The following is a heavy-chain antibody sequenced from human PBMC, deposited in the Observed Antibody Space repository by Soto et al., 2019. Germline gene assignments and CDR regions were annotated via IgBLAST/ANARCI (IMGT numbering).Heavy chain of an antibody. J-gene: IGHJ3*02. D-gene: IGHD3-22*01. CDR1: GGSVSSGSYY. CDR2: IYYSGST. V-gene: IGHV4-61*01. CDR3: ARVLYYYDSSGYYLDAFDI. Sequence: QVQLQESGPGLVKSSETLSLTCTVSGGSVSSGSYYWSWIRQPPGKGLEWIGYIYYSGSTNYNPSIKSRVTISVDTSKNRFSLKLSSVTAADTAVYYCARVLYYYDSSGYYLDAFDIWGQGTMVTVSS.